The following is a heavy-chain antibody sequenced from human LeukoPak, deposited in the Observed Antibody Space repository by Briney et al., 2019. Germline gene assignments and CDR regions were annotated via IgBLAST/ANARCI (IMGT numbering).Heavy chain of an antibody. D-gene: IGHD2-2*03. V-gene: IGHV3-53*01. CDR1: GFTVSSNY. CDR3: ARDEVGYCSSTSCSKGAFDI. J-gene: IGHJ3*02. Sequence: GGSLRLSCAASGFTVSSNYMSWVRQAPGKGLEWVSVIYSGGSTYYADSVKGRFTISRDNSKNTLYLQMSSLRAEDTAVYYCARDEVGYCSSTSCSKGAFDIWGQGTMVAVSS. CDR2: IYSGGST.